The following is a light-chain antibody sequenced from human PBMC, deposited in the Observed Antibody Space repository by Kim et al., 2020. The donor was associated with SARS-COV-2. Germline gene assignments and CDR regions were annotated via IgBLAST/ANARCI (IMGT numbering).Light chain of an antibody. CDR2: DVT. CDR3: SSYSGDNTYV. CDR1: SNDVGGYNY. J-gene: IGLJ1*01. V-gene: IGLV2-14*03. Sequence: QSALTQPASVSGSPGQSITISCTGTSNDVGGYNYVSWYQQHPGKTPNLIIYDVTKRPSGISNRFSGSKSGTTASLTISGLQAADEADYYCSSYSGDNTYVFGTGTKVTVL.